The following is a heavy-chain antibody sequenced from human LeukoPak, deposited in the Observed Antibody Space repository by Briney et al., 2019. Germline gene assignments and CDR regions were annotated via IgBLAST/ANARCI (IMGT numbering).Heavy chain of an antibody. V-gene: IGHV3-64*01. J-gene: IGHJ4*02. CDR1: GFSSSTYF. Sequence: RGSLVLSCVASGFSSSTYFRDWVRQAPGKGLECVSAISNNGDSTNYANSVRGRFTISRDKSKNTLYLQMGSLRVEDMAVYYCTREGSVAACVPRRPFDYWGQ. CDR3: TREGSVAACVPRRPFDY. CDR2: ISNNGDST. D-gene: IGHD6-25*01.